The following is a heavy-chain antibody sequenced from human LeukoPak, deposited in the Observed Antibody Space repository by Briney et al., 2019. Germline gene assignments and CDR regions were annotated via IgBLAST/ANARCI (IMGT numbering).Heavy chain of an antibody. CDR2: IYYSGST. CDR3: ARLYSSSWYDGDY. J-gene: IGHJ4*02. V-gene: IGHV4-59*08. CDR1: GGSISNYY. Sequence: SETLSLTCTVSGGSISNYYWSWIRQPPGKGVEWIGYIYYSGSTNYNPSLKSRVTISADTSKNQFSLKLSSVTAADTAVYYCARLYSSSWYDGDYWGQGTLVTVSS. D-gene: IGHD6-13*01.